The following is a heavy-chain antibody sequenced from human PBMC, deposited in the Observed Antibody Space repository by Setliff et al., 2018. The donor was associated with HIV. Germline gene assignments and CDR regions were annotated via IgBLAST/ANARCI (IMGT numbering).Heavy chain of an antibody. J-gene: IGHJ4*02. CDR1: GDSISRSSYY. CDR3: AREIYGGNSRPFDY. V-gene: IGHV4-61*01. D-gene: IGHD4-17*01. CDR2: IYYSGST. Sequence: SETLSLTCTVSGDSISRSSYYWSWIRQPPGKGLEWIGYIYYSGSTHYNPSLKSRVTISVDTSKNQLSLKLNSVTAADTAMYFCAREIYGGNSRPFDYWGQGTLVTVSS.